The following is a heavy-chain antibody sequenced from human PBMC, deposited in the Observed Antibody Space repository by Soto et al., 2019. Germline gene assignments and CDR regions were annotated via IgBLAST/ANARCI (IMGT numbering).Heavy chain of an antibody. Sequence: GESLKISCKGSGYSFTSYWIGWVRQMPGKGLEWMGIIYPGDSDTRYSPSFQGQVTISADKSISTAYLQWSSLKASDTAMYYCARQGGYYGSRSYYNWAYYYYGMDVWGQGTTVTVSS. CDR1: GYSFTSYW. J-gene: IGHJ6*02. V-gene: IGHV5-51*01. CDR2: IYPGDSDT. CDR3: ARQGGYYGSRSYYNWAYYYYGMDV. D-gene: IGHD3-10*01.